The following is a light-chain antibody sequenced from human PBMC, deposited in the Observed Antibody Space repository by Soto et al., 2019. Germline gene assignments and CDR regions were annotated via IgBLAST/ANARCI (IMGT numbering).Light chain of an antibody. CDR2: DAS. J-gene: IGKJ4*01. CDR3: QQRSNWPLT. V-gene: IGKV3-11*01. Sequence: EIVLTQSPATLSLSPGERATLSCRASQSVSSYLAWYQQKPGQAPMLLIYDASDRATGIPARFSGSGSGTDFTLTISSLEPEEFAVYYCQQRSNWPLTFGGGTKVEF. CDR1: QSVSSY.